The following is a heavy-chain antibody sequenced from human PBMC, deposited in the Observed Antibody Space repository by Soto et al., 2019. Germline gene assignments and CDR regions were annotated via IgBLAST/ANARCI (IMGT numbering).Heavy chain of an antibody. J-gene: IGHJ4*02. D-gene: IGHD3-16*01. CDR2: IKKITDGGTT. CDR1: GFTFSNVA. CDR3: VTVAYYECS. V-gene: IGHV3-15*07. Sequence: EVQLVESGGGLVEPGGSLRLSCTASGFTFSNVAMYWVRQAAGKGLEWVGSIKKITDGGTTDYAAPVKGRFTISRDDSKNTLYLQMNSLETEDTAVYYCVTVAYYECSGGQGTLVTVSS.